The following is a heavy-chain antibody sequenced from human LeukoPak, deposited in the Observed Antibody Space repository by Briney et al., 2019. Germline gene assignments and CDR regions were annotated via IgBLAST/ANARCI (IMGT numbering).Heavy chain of an antibody. Sequence: SETLSLTCTVSGGSIGSYYWSWIRQPPGKGLEWIGYIYYSGSTNYNPSLKSRVTISVDTSKNQFSLKLSSVTAADTAVYYCAREDSSGWSRVFDYWGQGTLVTVSS. D-gene: IGHD6-19*01. CDR2: IYYSGST. CDR1: GGSIGSYY. J-gene: IGHJ4*02. CDR3: AREDSSGWSRVFDY. V-gene: IGHV4-59*12.